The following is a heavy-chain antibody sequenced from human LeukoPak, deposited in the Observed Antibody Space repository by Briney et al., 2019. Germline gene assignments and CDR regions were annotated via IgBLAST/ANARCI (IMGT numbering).Heavy chain of an antibody. V-gene: IGHV3-7*04. J-gene: IGHJ4*02. Sequence: PGGSLRLSCAASGFTFSSYWMSWVRQAPGRGLEWVANIKQDGSEKYYVDSVKGRFTISRDNAKNSLYLQMNSLRAEDTAVYYCARGYYGSGGSWYFDYWGQGTLVTVSS. CDR3: ARGYYGSGGSWYFDY. CDR2: IKQDGSEK. CDR1: GFTFSSYW. D-gene: IGHD3-10*01.